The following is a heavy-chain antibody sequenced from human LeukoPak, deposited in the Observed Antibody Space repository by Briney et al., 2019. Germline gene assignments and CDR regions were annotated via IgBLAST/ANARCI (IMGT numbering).Heavy chain of an antibody. CDR3: AKDLRGERWLQPDAFGI. CDR2: ISGSGGST. J-gene: IGHJ3*02. D-gene: IGHD5-24*01. CDR1: GFTFSSYA. V-gene: IGHV3-23*01. Sequence: PGGSLRLSCAASGFTFSSYAMSWVRQAPGKGLEWVSAISGSGGSTYYADSVKGRFTIPRDNSKNTLYLQMNSLRAEDTAVYYCAKDLRGERWLQPDAFGIWGQGTMVTVSS.